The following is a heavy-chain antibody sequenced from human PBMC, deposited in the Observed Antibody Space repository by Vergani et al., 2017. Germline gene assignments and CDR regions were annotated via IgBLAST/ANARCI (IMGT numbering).Heavy chain of an antibody. CDR1: GLTFSTCG. Sequence: QVQLVESGGGVVQPGGSLRLSCAASGLTFSTCGMHWVRQAPGKGLEWVAFIRFDGSNKYYGDSVNGRFIISRDNSKNTVDLRMNSLRTDDTAIYYWAKDCPTNMFRGDYGMDVWGQGTTVTVSS. CDR2: IRFDGSNK. D-gene: IGHD3-10*01. CDR3: AKDCPTNMFRGDYGMDV. V-gene: IGHV3-30*02. J-gene: IGHJ6*02.